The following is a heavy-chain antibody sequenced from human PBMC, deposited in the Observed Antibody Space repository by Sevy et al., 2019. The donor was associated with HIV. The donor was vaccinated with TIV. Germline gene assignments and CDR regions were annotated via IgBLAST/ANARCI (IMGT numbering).Heavy chain of an antibody. J-gene: IGHJ4*02. CDR1: GFTFNTYS. CDR2: IGTGAGVT. D-gene: IGHD2-21*01. Sequence: GGSLRLSCAASGFTFNTYSLIWVRQTPGKGLEWLSFIGTGAGVTYYADSLKGRFNISRDNAKNSLYLQMNSLRDEDTAVYYCARCPGHYSIDYWGQGTLVTVSS. CDR3: ARCPGHYSIDY. V-gene: IGHV3-48*02.